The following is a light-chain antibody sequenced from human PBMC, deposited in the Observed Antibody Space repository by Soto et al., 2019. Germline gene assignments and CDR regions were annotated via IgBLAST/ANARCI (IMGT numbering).Light chain of an antibody. CDR1: QSVSSSY. J-gene: IGKJ2*01. CDR2: GAS. CDR3: QQYGSSSYT. Sequence: EMVLTQSPGTLSLSPGERATLSCRASQSVSSSYLAWYQQKPGQAPRLLIYGASSRATGIPDRFSGSGSGTDFTLTISRLEPEDLAVYYCQQYGSSSYTFGQGTKLEIK. V-gene: IGKV3-20*01.